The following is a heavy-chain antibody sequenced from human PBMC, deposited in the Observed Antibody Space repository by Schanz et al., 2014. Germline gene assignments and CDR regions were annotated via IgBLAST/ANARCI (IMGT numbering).Heavy chain of an antibody. CDR1: GYTFTSDS. D-gene: IGHD5-12*01. J-gene: IGHJ3*02. CDR3: ARGGGPEDVFDI. CDR2: INPSGGST. Sequence: QVQLVQSGAEVKKPGASVKVSCKASGYTFTSDSMHWVRQAPGQGLEWMGMINPSGGSTTYAQKFQGRVTMTRDTSTSTVYMELSSLRSEDTAVYYCARGGGPEDVFDIWGQGTTVTVSS. V-gene: IGHV1-46*03.